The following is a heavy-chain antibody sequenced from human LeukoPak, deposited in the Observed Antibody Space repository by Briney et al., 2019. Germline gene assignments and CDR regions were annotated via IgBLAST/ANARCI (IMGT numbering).Heavy chain of an antibody. J-gene: IGHJ4*02. D-gene: IGHD3-10*01. CDR1: GFTFGDYA. CDR3: TRVVFRFGIDY. Sequence: GGSLRLSCTASGFTFGDYAMSWVRQAPGKGLEGVGFIRSKAYGGTTEYAASVKGRFTISRDDSKSIAYLQMNSLKTEDTAVYYCTRVVFRFGIDYWGQGTLVTVSS. V-gene: IGHV3-49*04. CDR2: IRSKAYGGTT.